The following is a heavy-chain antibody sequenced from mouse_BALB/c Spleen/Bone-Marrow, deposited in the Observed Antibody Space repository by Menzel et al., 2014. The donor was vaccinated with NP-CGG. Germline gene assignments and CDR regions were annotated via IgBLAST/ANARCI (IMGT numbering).Heavy chain of an antibody. CDR1: GYTFTSYY. CDR3: TSIYYDYDAGYAMDY. J-gene: IGHJ4*01. D-gene: IGHD2-4*01. V-gene: IGHV1S81*02. Sequence: VQLQQSGAELVKPGASVKLSCKASGYTFTSYYMYWVKRRPGQGLEWIGGINPSNGGTNFNEKFKSKATLTVDKSSSTAYMQLSSLTSEDSAVYYCTSIYYDYDAGYAMDYWGQGTSVTVSS. CDR2: INPSNGGT.